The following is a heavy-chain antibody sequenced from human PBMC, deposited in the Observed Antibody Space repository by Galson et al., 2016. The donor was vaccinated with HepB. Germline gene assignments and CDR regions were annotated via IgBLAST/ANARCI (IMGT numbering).Heavy chain of an antibody. CDR3: ARLFEGAGAGYDF. J-gene: IGHJ4*02. D-gene: IGHD6-13*01. V-gene: IGHV4-31*02. CDR2: VYYRGNT. Sequence: SWIRQHPGKGLEWIGFVYYRGNTYPNPSLGGRVALSLDTSTNQFSLNLTSVTAADTAVYYCARLFEGAGAGYDFWGQGTLVTVS.